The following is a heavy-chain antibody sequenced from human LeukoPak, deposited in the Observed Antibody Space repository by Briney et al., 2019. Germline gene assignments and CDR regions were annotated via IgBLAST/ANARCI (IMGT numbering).Heavy chain of an antibody. V-gene: IGHV3-30-3*01. D-gene: IGHD3-10*01. CDR1: GFTFSSYA. CDR3: ARDDSLERFMVRGVITHYYYYGMDV. J-gene: IGHJ6*02. CDR2: ISYDGSNK. Sequence: PGGSLRLSCAASGFTFSSYAMHWVRQAPGKGLEWVVVISYDGSNKYYADSVKGRFTISRDNSKNTLYLQMNSLRAEDTAVYYCARDDSLERFMVRGVITHYYYYGMDVWGQGTTVTVSS.